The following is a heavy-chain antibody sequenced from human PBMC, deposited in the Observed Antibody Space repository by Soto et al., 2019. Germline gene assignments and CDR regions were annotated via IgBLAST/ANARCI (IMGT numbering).Heavy chain of an antibody. CDR2: IYHSGST. CDR1: GGSISSGGYS. Sequence: QLQLQESGSGLVKPSQTLSLTCAVSGGSISSGGYSWSWIRQPPGKGLEWIGYIYHSGSTYYNPSLESRVTISVGRSKNQFPLKLSSVTVADTAVYYCARGQVVAAQHWGQGTLVTVSS. D-gene: IGHD2-15*01. V-gene: IGHV4-30-2*01. J-gene: IGHJ4*02. CDR3: ARGQVVAAQH.